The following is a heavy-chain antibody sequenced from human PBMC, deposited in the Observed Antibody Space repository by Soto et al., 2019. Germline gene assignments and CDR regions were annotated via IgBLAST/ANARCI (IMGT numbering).Heavy chain of an antibody. D-gene: IGHD6-6*01. Sequence: QVQLVQSGAEVKKPGASVKVSCKASGYTFIYYYIHWVRQAPGQGLEWMGVINPNGGSTVYAQKFQGRVTLTRDTSTSTVYVELSILRSDDTAVYCCVRATAARQRDYSYHYYLHIWGKGTTVTVSS. CDR3: VRATAARQRDYSYHYYLHI. V-gene: IGHV1-46*03. CDR2: INPNGGST. CDR1: GYTFIYYY. J-gene: IGHJ6*03.